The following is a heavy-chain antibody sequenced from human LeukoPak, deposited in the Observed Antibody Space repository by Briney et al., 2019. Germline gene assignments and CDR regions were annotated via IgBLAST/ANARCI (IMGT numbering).Heavy chain of an antibody. V-gene: IGHV3-15*01. J-gene: IGHJ4*02. CDR2: IKSKIDGGTI. D-gene: IGHD6-25*01. CDR3: TTRRQDGC. Sequence: PGVSLRLSCVASGFTFSDAWMSWVRQAPGQGLEWVGRIKSKIDGGTIDYGAPVKGRFTISRDDSRNTLYLQMNSLKTEDTAVYYCTTRRQDGCWGQGTLVTVS. CDR1: GFTFSDAW.